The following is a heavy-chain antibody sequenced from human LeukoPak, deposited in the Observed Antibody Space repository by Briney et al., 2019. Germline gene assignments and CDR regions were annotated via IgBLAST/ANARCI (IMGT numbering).Heavy chain of an antibody. V-gene: IGHV4-4*07. CDR1: GGSISSYY. CDR2: IYTSGST. Sequence: PSETLSLTCAVSGGSISSYYWSWIRQPAGKGLEWIGRIYTSGSTNYNPSLKSRVTMSVDTSKNQFSLKLSSVTAADTAVYYCARDARLGKYYYGSAPLLEFDPWGQGTLVTVSS. CDR3: ARDARLGKYYYGSAPLLEFDP. D-gene: IGHD3-10*01. J-gene: IGHJ5*02.